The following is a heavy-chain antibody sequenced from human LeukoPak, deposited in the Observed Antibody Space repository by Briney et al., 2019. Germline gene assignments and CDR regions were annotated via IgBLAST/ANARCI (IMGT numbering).Heavy chain of an antibody. CDR1: GYTFTSYG. V-gene: IGHV1-18*01. CDR2: ISAYNGNT. Sequence: GASVKVSCKASGYTFTSYGISWVRQAPGQGLEWMGWISAYNGNTNYAQKLQGRVTMTTDTSTSTAYMELRSLRSDDTAVYYCARVKVYGSGSYYTSDAFDIWGQGTMVTVPS. D-gene: IGHD3-10*01. J-gene: IGHJ3*02. CDR3: ARVKVYGSGSYYTSDAFDI.